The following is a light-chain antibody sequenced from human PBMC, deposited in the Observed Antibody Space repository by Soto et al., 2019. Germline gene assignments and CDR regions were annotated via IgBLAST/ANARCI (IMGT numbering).Light chain of an antibody. J-gene: IGKJ5*01. CDR3: QQYNGWPIT. Sequence: EIVLTQSPGTLSLSPGERATLSCRASQSVRSTSLAWYQQKPGQAPRLLIYGASTRATGIPARFSGSGSGTEFTLTISSLQSEDFAVYYCQQYNGWPITFGQGTRLEIK. V-gene: IGKV3-15*01. CDR1: QSVRST. CDR2: GAS.